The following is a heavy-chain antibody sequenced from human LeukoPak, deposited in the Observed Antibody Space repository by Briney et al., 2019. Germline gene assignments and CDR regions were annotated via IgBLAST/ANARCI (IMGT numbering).Heavy chain of an antibody. D-gene: IGHD3-10*01. J-gene: IGHJ4*02. CDR2: ISYDGSNK. Sequence: PGGSLRLSCAASGFTFRSYAMHGVRQAPGKGRGWVAVISYDGSNKYYADSVKGRFTISRDNSKNTLYLQMNTLRAEDTAVYYCARDYGLRFGELLSYFDYWGQGTLVTVSS. CDR3: ARDYGLRFGELLSYFDY. V-gene: IGHV3-30*04. CDR1: GFTFRSYA.